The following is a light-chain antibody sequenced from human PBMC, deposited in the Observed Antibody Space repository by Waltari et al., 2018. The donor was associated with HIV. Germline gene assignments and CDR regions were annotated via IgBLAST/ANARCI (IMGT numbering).Light chain of an antibody. J-gene: IGKJ1*01. CDR3: QQYYDWPRT. CDR2: DAS. V-gene: IGKV3-15*01. Sequence: ETVMTQSPATLSVSPGERATLSCRASQSVSSNLAWYQQNPGQAPRLLIYDASTRATGIPVRFSGSGSGTEFTLTISSLQSEDFAVYHCQQYYDWPRTFGQGTKVEIK. CDR1: QSVSSN.